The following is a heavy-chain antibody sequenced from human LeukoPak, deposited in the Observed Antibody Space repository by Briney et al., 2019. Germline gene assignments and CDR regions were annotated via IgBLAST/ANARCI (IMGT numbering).Heavy chain of an antibody. Sequence: SETLSLTCSVSGASISSDYWSWIRQPPGKGLEWIGNIYSSEATKYNPPLRRRATISGDTSKNQFSLKLSSVTAADTAVYYCARHFPYCGGDCPYYYMDVWGKGTTVTVSS. CDR2: IYSSEAT. V-gene: IGHV4-4*09. J-gene: IGHJ6*03. CDR1: GASISSDY. CDR3: ARHFPYCGGDCPYYYMDV. D-gene: IGHD2-21*02.